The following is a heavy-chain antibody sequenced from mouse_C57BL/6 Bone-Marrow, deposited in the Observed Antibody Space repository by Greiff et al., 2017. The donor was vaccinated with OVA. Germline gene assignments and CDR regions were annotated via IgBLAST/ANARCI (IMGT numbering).Heavy chain of an antibody. V-gene: IGHV5-9-1*02. J-gene: IGHJ4*01. CDR3: TRDGGPFYAMDY. CDR1: GFTFSSYA. CDR2: ISSGGDYI. D-gene: IGHD2-3*01. Sequence: EVKLQESGEGLVKPGGSLKLSCAASGFTFSSYAMSWVRQTPEKRLEWVAYISSGGDYIYYADTVKGRFTISRDNARNTLYLQMSSLKSEDTAMYYCTRDGGPFYAMDYWGQGTSVTVSS.